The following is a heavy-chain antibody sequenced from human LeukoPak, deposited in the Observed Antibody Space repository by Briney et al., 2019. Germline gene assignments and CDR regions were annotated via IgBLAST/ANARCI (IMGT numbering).Heavy chain of an antibody. V-gene: IGHV3-20*04. D-gene: IGHD1-7*01. CDR2: INWNGGST. Sequence: PSETLSLTCTVSGGSVSSGSYYWSWVRQAPGKGLEWVSGINWNGGSTGYADSVKGRFTISRDNAKNSLYLQMNSLRAEDTALYYCARVSRPGNYWVVAYYFDYWGQGTLVTVSS. CDR3: ARVSRPGNYWVVAYYFDY. CDR1: GGSVSSGSYY. J-gene: IGHJ4*02.